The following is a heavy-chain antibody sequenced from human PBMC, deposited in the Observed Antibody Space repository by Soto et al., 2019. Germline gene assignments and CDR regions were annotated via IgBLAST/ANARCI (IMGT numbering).Heavy chain of an antibody. CDR1: GFTVSNSY. J-gene: IGHJ5*02. CDR2: IYSGGGT. V-gene: IGHV3-66*01. Sequence: EVQLVESGGGLVQPGGSLRLSCAASGFTVSNSYMSWVRQAPGKGLEYVSVIYSGGGTYYADSVKGRFTISRDNSKNTLYLQMNSLGAEDTAVYYCARSPTRTNYADYFDPWGQATLVTVSS. CDR3: ARSPTRTNYADYFDP. D-gene: IGHD4-17*01.